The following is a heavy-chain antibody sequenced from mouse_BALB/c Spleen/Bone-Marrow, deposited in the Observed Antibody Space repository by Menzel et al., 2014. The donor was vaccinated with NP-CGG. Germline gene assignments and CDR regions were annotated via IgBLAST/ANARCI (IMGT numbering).Heavy chain of an antibody. Sequence: VQLQQSGAELVRPGASVKISCKASGYSFTGYYMHWVKQSHGKSLEWIGRVNPNNGGTSYNQKFKGKAILTVDKSSSTAYMELRSLTSEDSAVYYCVLLRAWFAYWGQGTLVTVSA. J-gene: IGHJ3*01. D-gene: IGHD1-1*01. CDR3: VLLRAWFAY. CDR2: VNPNNGGT. V-gene: IGHV1-26*01. CDR1: GYSFTGYY.